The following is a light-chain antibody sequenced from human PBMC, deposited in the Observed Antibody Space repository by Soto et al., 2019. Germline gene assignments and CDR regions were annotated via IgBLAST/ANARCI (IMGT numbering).Light chain of an antibody. J-gene: IGLJ2*01. CDR3: SSYTTSNTLV. CDR2: EVS. V-gene: IGLV2-14*01. CDR1: SSDVGAYPY. Sequence: QSALTQPASVSGSPGQSITISCTGTSSDVGAYPYVSWYQQHTGKAPKLMIFEVSARPSGVSNRFSGSKSGNTASLTISGLQAEHEADYYGSSYTTSNTLVFGGGTKLTVL.